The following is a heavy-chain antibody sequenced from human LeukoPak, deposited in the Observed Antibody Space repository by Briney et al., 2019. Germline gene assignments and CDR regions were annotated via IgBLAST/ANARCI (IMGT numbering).Heavy chain of an antibody. V-gene: IGHV3-48*01. CDR3: ARRFDS. CDR2: ITTSSSV. Sequence: GGSLRPSCAASGFTFSSYAMSWVRQAPGKGLEWVSSITTSSSVFYADSVKGRFTISRDNAQNSLYLQMNSLRADDTAVYYCARRFDSWGRGTLVTVSS. J-gene: IGHJ4*02. CDR1: GFTFSSYA.